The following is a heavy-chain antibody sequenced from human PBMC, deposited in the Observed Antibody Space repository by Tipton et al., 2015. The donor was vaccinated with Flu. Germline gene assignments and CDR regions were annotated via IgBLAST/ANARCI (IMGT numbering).Heavy chain of an antibody. V-gene: IGHV5-51*01. CDR3: ARPRLEGSSWPIAY. J-gene: IGHJ4*01. Sequence: QLVQSGAEVKKPGEPLKISCKGSGYSFSSYWIGWVRQMPGKGLEWMGIINPDDSETRYSPSFHGQVTISVDKSIRTAYLQWSSLKASDTAIYYCARPRLEGSSWPIAYWGRGTLVTVSS. CDR1: GYSFSSYW. D-gene: IGHD6-13*01. CDR2: INPDDSET.